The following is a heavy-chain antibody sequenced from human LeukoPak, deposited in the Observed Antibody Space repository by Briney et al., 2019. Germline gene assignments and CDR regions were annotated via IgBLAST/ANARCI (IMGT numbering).Heavy chain of an antibody. V-gene: IGHV3-73*01. CDR2: IRSKANNHAT. D-gene: IGHD5-18*01. CDR3: ITRGNNYGYSFQH. J-gene: IGHJ1*01. CDR1: GFTFSDSA. Sequence: PGGSLRLSCAASGFTFSDSAMHWVRQASGKGPEWVGRIRSKANNHATAYAASLKGRFTISRDDSKNTASLQMNSLKTEDTAVYYCITRGNNYGYSFQHWGQGTLVTVSS.